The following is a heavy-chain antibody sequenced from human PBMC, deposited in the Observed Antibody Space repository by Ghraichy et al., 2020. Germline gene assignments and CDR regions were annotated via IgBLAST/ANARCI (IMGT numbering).Heavy chain of an antibody. CDR1: GFTFSSYS. J-gene: IGHJ6*02. V-gene: IGHV3-48*02. CDR2: ISSSSSTI. Sequence: GGSLRLSCAASGFTFSSYSMNWVRQAPGKGLEWVSYISSSSSTIYYADSVKGRFTISRDNAKNSLYLQMNSLRDEDTAVYYCARVGRDGYNTLYYYYGMDVWGQGTTVTVSS. CDR3: ARVGRDGYNTLYYYYGMDV. D-gene: IGHD5-24*01.